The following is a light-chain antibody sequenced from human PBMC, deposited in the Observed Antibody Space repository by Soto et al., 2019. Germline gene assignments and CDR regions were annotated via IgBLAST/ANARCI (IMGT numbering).Light chain of an antibody. CDR1: SSDEGGYNY. J-gene: IGLJ2*01. CDR2: EVS. Sequence: QSALTPPASVSGSPGQSITISCTGTSSDEGGYNYVSWYQQHPGKAPKLMIYEVSNRPSGVSNRFSGSKSGNTASLTISGLQADDEAEYYCSSYTSSSTLVVFGGGTKLTVL. V-gene: IGLV2-14*01. CDR3: SSYTSSSTLVV.